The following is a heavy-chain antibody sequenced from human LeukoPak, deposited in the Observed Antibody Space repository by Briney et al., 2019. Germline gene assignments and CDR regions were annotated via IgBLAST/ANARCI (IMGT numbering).Heavy chain of an antibody. D-gene: IGHD3-10*01. J-gene: IGHJ4*02. V-gene: IGHV3-33*01. CDR3: AREGYGSGREY. CDR1: GFTFSCYG. CDR2: IWYDGSNK. Sequence: GGALRLSCAASGFTFSCYGMHSVRQAPGKGLERVGVIWYDGSNKYYADSVKGRFTISRDNSKNTLYLQMNSLRAEDTAVYYCAREGYGSGREYWGQGTLVTVSS.